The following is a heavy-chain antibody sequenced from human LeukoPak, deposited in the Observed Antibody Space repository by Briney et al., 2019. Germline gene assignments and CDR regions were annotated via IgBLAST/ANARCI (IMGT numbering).Heavy chain of an antibody. D-gene: IGHD1-1*01. Sequence: GGSLRLSCAASGVTFSSYGMHWVRQAPGKGLEWVAVIWDDGSNEYYADSVKGRFTIFRDNRRNTLYLQMNSLRAEDTAVYSCARDHSGTQDYWGQGTLVTVSS. CDR2: IWDDGSNE. J-gene: IGHJ4*02. CDR3: ARDHSGTQDY. V-gene: IGHV3-33*08. CDR1: GVTFSSYG.